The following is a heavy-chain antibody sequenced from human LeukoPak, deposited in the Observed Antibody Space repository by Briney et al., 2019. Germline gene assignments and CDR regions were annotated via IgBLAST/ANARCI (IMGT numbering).Heavy chain of an antibody. D-gene: IGHD6-19*01. CDR2: TYYRSKWYN. Sequence: SPTLSLTCALSGDSVSINSAAWNWIRQSPSRGLEWLGRTYYRSKWYNDYAVSVKSRITINPDTSKNQFSLQRNSVTPEDTAVYYCARGAVARYYFDYWGQGTLVTVSS. CDR1: GDSVSINSAA. J-gene: IGHJ4*02. CDR3: ARGAVARYYFDY. V-gene: IGHV6-1*01.